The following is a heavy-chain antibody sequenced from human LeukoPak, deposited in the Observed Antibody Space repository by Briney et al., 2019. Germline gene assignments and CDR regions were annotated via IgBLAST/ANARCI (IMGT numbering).Heavy chain of an antibody. CDR2: IYYSGST. CDR1: GGSISSYY. CDR3: ARVRQDWGSSDAFDI. V-gene: IGHV4-59*01. D-gene: IGHD7-27*01. Sequence: SETLSLTCTVSGGSISSYYWSWIRQPPGKGREWIGYIYYSGSTNYNPSLKSRVTISIDTSKHQFSLKLSSVTAADTAVYYCARVRQDWGSSDAFDIWGQGTMVTVSS. J-gene: IGHJ3*02.